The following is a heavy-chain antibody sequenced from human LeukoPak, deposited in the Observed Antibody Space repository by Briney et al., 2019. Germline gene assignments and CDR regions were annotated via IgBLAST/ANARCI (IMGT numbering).Heavy chain of an antibody. V-gene: IGHV3-30-3*01. Sequence: PGRSLRLSCAASGFTFSSYAMHWVRQAPGKGLERVAVISYDGSNKYYADSVKGRFTISRDNSKNTLYLQMNSLRAEDTAVYYCARAHCSSTSCYGDYWGQGTLVTVSS. D-gene: IGHD2-2*01. J-gene: IGHJ4*02. CDR2: ISYDGSNK. CDR1: GFTFSSYA. CDR3: ARAHCSSTSCYGDY.